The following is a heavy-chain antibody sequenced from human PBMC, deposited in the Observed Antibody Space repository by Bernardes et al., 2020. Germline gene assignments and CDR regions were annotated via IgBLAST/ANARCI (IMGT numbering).Heavy chain of an antibody. Sequence: SETLSLTCAVYGGSFSGYYWSWIRQPPGKGLEWIGEINHSGSTNYNPSLKSRVTISVDTSKNQFSLKLSSVTAADTAVYYCARRCGRRCSSSWSVVPFDYWGQGTLVTVSS. CDR2: INHSGST. D-gene: IGHD6-13*01. CDR1: GGSFSGYY. J-gene: IGHJ4*02. V-gene: IGHV4-34*01. CDR3: ARRCGRRCSSSWSVVPFDY.